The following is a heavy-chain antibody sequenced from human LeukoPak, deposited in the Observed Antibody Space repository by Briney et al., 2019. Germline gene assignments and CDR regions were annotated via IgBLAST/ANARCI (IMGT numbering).Heavy chain of an antibody. CDR1: GYTFTSYG. CDR3: ARGYSSSWYSPYANYYGMDV. V-gene: IGHV1-18*01. J-gene: IGHJ6*02. D-gene: IGHD6-13*01. Sequence: GASVKVSCKASGYTFTSYGISWVRQAPGQGLEWMGWISAYNGNTNYAQKLQGRVTMTTDTSTSIAYMELRSLRSDDTAVYYCARGYSSSWYSPYANYYGMDVWGQGTTVTVSS. CDR2: ISAYNGNT.